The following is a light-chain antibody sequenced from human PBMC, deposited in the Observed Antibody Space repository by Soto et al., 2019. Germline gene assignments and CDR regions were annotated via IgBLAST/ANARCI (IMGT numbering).Light chain of an antibody. CDR2: DAS. V-gene: IGKV3D-20*02. J-gene: IGKJ1*01. Sequence: EIVLPQSPGTLSLSPGESATLSCRASQSVSSSYLAWYQQKPGQAPRLLIYDASNRATGIPARFSGSGSGTDFTLTISSLEPEDFAVYYCQQRSNWPRTFGQGNKVDIK. CDR3: QQRSNWPRT. CDR1: QSVSSSY.